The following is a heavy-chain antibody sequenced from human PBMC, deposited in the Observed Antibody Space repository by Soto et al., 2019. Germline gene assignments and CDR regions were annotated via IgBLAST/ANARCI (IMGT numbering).Heavy chain of an antibody. CDR2: IDPSDSYT. CDR3: ARHESGDYDLDY. V-gene: IGHV5-10-1*01. J-gene: IGHJ4*02. CDR1: GYSFTSYW. D-gene: IGHD4-17*01. Sequence: GESLKISCKGSGYSFTSYWISWVRQMPGKGLEWMGRIDPSDSYTNYSPSFQGHVTISADKSISTAYLQWSSLKASDTAMYYCARHESGDYDLDYWGQGTLVTVSS.